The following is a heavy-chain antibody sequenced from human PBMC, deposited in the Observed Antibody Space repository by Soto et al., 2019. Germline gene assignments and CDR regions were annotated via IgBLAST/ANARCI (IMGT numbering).Heavy chain of an antibody. V-gene: IGHV6-1*01. CDR3: ARTDVTMIVVAGDAFDI. CDR2: TYYRSKWYN. D-gene: IGHD3-22*01. Sequence: QTLSLTCVISGDSVSSNSAAWNWIRQSPSRGLEWLGRTYYRSKWYNDYAVSVKSRITINPDTSKNQFSLQLNSVTPEDTAVYYCARTDVTMIVVAGDAFDIWGQGTMVAVS. J-gene: IGHJ3*02. CDR1: GDSVSSNSAA.